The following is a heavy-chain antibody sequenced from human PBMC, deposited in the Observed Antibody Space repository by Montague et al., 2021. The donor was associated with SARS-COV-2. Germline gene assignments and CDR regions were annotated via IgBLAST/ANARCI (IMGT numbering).Heavy chain of an antibody. V-gene: IGHV4-39*07. D-gene: IGHD4-17*01. CDR2: IYNSDNT. CDR3: ARAWRYGDYSGVHFAP. CDR1: GGSISSTYCY. Sequence: SETLSLTCTVSGGSISSTYCYWAWIPQLPGNDLDWVWSIYNSDNTYYNPSLQSRLTMSVDTSKNQFSLKLRSVTAADAAVYPCARAWRYGDYSGVHFAPWGQGTLVTVSS. J-gene: IGHJ5*02.